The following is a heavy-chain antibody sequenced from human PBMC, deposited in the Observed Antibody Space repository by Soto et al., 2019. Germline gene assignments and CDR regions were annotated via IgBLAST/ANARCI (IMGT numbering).Heavy chain of an antibody. Sequence: QVQLQQWGAGLVKPSETLSLSCAVYGQSFSGHSWAWIRQPPGKGLEWMGEFNESGSTYYNPSLKSRVTISTDTSKNQFSLKLSSVSAADTAAYFCARGSGIVALPGELEDVNYDYWGQGTLVNVSS. V-gene: IGHV4-34*01. CDR3: ARGSGIVALPGELEDVNYDY. J-gene: IGHJ4*02. CDR1: GQSFSGHS. D-gene: IGHD1-1*01. CDR2: FNESGST.